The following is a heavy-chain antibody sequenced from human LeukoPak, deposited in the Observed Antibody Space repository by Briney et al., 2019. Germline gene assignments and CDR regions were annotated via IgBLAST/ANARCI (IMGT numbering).Heavy chain of an antibody. CDR2: INAGNGNT. CDR1: GYTFTSYA. V-gene: IGHV1-3*03. D-gene: IGHD3-3*01. CDR3: ARSYYDFWSGYLTSGEFDY. J-gene: IGHJ4*02. Sequence: ASVKVSCKASGYTFTSYAMHWVRQAPGQRLEWMGWINAGNGNTKYSQEFQGRVTITRDTSASTAYMELSSLRSEDMAVYYCARSYYDFWSGYLTSGEFDYWGQGTLVTVSS.